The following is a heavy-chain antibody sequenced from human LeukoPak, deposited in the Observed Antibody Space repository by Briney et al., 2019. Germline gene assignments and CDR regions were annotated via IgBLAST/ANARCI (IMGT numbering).Heavy chain of an antibody. J-gene: IGHJ4*02. CDR1: GDSISSSSYY. Sequence: SETLSLTCTVSGDSISSSSYYWGWIRQPPGKGLEWIGSIYYRGSTYYNPSLKSRVTISVDTSKDQFSLKLSSVTAADTAVYYCARVGRGYSYGYFDYWGQGTLVTVSS. D-gene: IGHD5-18*01. CDR2: IYYRGST. V-gene: IGHV4-39*07. CDR3: ARVGRGYSYGYFDY.